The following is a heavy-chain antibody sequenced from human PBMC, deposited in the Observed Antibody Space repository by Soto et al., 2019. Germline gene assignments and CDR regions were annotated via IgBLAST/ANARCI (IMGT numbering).Heavy chain of an antibody. V-gene: IGHV3-21*01. D-gene: IGHD3-22*01. CDR3: ARDLNYYDSSGYHSTEGAH. CDR2: ISSSSNYI. CDR1: GFTFTSYT. J-gene: IGHJ4*02. Sequence: EVQLVESGGGLVKPGGSLRLSCAASGFTFTSYTMNWVRQAPGKGLEWVSSISSSSNYIYYADSVKGRFTISRDNAKKSLYLQINSLRAEDTAVYYCARDLNYYDSSGYHSTEGAHWGQGTLVTVSS.